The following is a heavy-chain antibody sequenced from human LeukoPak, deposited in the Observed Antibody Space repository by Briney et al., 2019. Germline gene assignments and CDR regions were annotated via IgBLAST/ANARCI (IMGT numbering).Heavy chain of an antibody. D-gene: IGHD3-22*01. CDR2: INTDGNIT. CDR3: ARDRAAMIVVYHAFDI. V-gene: IGHV3-74*01. CDR1: GFTFSSYW. Sequence: GGSLRLSCAASGFTFSSYWMRWVRQDPGKGLVWVSRINTDGNITTYADSVKGRFTISRDNAKNTLFLQMNSLRAEDTAVYYCARDRAAMIVVYHAFDIWGQGTMVTVSS. J-gene: IGHJ3*02.